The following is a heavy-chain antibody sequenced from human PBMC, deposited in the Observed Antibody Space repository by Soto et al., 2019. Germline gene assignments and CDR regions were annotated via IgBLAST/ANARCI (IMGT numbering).Heavy chain of an antibody. CDR1: GASISTGGYY. D-gene: IGHD2-15*01. CDR2: IYYSGSA. V-gene: IGHV4-31*03. J-gene: IGHJ4*02. Sequence: PSETLSLTCTVSGASISTGGYYWSWIRQHPGKGLEYIGYIYYSGSAYYNPSLRGRAFLSLDTSANQFSLNLTSVTAADTAVFYCARVPIQGGKGYYFDFWGQGALVTVSS. CDR3: ARVPIQGGKGYYFDF.